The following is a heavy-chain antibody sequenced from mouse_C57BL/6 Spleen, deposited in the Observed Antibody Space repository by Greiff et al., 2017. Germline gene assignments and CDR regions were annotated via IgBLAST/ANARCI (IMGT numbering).Heavy chain of an antibody. CDR1: GYSITSGYD. D-gene: IGHD1-1*01. CDR2: ISYSGST. V-gene: IGHV3-1*01. CDR3: ARSYYYGSKDYAMDY. J-gene: IGHJ4*01. Sequence: VQLKESGPGMVKPSQSLSLTCTVTGYSITSGYDWHWIRHFPGNKLEWMGYISYSGSTNYNPSLKSRISITHDTSKNHFFLKLNSVTTEDTATYYCARSYYYGSKDYAMDYWGQGTSVTVSS.